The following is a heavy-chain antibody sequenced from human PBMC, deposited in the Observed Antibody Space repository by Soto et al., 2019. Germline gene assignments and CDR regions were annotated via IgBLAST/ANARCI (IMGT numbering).Heavy chain of an antibody. CDR2: ISGSGGST. CDR3: AKDYRRVGIRGYNWFDP. CDR1: GFTFSSYA. D-gene: IGHD5-18*01. Sequence: GGSLRLSCAASGFTFSSYAMSWVRQAPGKGLEWVSAISGSGGSTYYADSVKGRFTISRDNSKNTLYRQMNSLRAEETAVYYCAKDYRRVGIRGYNWFDPWGQGTLVTVSS. J-gene: IGHJ5*02. V-gene: IGHV3-23*01.